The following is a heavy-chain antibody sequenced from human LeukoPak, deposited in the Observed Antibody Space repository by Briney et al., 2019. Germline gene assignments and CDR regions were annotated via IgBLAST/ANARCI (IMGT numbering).Heavy chain of an antibody. CDR1: GYTFSGYY. CDR3: ARVVDILTGHDTALDY. V-gene: IGHV1-2*02. J-gene: IGHJ4*02. D-gene: IGHD3-9*01. CDR2: INPNTGGT. Sequence: ASVKVSCKASGYTFSGYYIHWVRQAPGQGLEWMGWINPNTGGTNFAQNFQGRVTMTTVTSISTAYMELSRLRSDDTAVYYCARVVDILTGHDTALDYWGQGTLVAVSS.